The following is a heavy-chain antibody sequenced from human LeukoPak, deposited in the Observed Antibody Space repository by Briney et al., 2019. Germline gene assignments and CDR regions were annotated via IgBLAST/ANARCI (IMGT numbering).Heavy chain of an antibody. Sequence: ASVKVFCKTSGYTFTSYGISWVRQAPGQGLEWMGWISAYNGNTNYAQKLQGRVTMTTDTSTSTAYMELRSLRSDDTAVYYCARITSGIYYGDAFHIWGQGTLVTVSS. CDR2: ISAYNGNT. V-gene: IGHV1-18*01. CDR3: ARITSGIYYGDAFHI. CDR1: GYTFTSYG. D-gene: IGHD1-26*01. J-gene: IGHJ3*02.